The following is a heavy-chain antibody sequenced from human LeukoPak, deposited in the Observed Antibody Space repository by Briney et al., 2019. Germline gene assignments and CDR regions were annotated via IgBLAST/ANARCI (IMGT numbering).Heavy chain of an antibody. CDR3: ARRALPSGSYDY. J-gene: IGHJ4*02. CDR1: GFTFSSYD. D-gene: IGHD3-10*01. CDR2: IGTAGDT. V-gene: IGHV3-13*01. Sequence: GGSLRLSCAASGFTFSSYDMHWVRQATGKGLEWVSAIGTAGDTYYPGSVKGRFTISRENAKNSLYLQMNSLRAGDTAVYYCARRALPSGSYDYWGQGTLVTVSS.